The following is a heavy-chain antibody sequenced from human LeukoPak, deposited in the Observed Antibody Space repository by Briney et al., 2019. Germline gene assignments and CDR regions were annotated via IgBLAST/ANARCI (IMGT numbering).Heavy chain of an antibody. CDR2: IYYSGST. Sequence: SETLSLTCTVSGGSISSSSYYWGWIRQPPGKGLEWIGSIYYSGSTYYNPSLMSRVTISVDTSKNQFSLKLSSVTAADTAVYYCARRRIAAAGTYYYYYYYMDVWGKGTTVTVSS. J-gene: IGHJ6*03. CDR1: GGSISSSSYY. CDR3: ARRRIAAAGTYYYYYYYMDV. D-gene: IGHD6-13*01. V-gene: IGHV4-39*01.